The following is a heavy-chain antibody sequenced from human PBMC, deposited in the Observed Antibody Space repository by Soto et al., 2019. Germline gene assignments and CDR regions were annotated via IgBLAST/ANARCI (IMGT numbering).Heavy chain of an antibody. CDR2: IYYSGSI. CDR3: ARGSYYDSSGYYGP. Sequence: SETLSLTCTVSGGSISSGGYYWSWIRQHPGKGLEWIGYIYYSGSIYYNPSLKSRVTISVDTSKNQFSLKLSSVTAADTAVYYCARGSYYDSSGYYGPWGQGTLVTVSS. D-gene: IGHD3-22*01. V-gene: IGHV4-31*03. J-gene: IGHJ5*02. CDR1: GGSISSGGYY.